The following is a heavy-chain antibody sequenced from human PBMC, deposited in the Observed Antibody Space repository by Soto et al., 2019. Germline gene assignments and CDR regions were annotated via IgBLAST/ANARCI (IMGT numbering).Heavy chain of an antibody. CDR1: GFTFSTYA. J-gene: IGHJ4*02. V-gene: IGHV3-23*01. Sequence: GGSLRLSCAASGFTFSTYAMSWVRQAPGKGLEWVSAISDSGGSTYYADSVKGRFTISRDNSKNTLYLQMNSLRAEDTAVYYCAKEGGIAAAGASPFDYWGQGTLVTVSS. CDR2: ISDSGGST. CDR3: AKEGGIAAAGASPFDY. D-gene: IGHD6-13*01.